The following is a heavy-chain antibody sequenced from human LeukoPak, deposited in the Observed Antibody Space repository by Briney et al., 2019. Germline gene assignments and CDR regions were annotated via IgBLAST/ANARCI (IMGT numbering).Heavy chain of an antibody. D-gene: IGHD3-10*01. J-gene: IGHJ4*02. V-gene: IGHV3-23*01. Sequence: GGSLRLSCAASGFTFSSYAMSWVRQAPGKGLERVSAISGSGGSTYHADSVKGRFTISRDNSKNTLYLQMNSLRAEDTAVYYCAKDHPHYYGSGYYFDYWGQGTLVTVSS. CDR3: AKDHPHYYGSGYYFDY. CDR1: GFTFSSYA. CDR2: ISGSGGST.